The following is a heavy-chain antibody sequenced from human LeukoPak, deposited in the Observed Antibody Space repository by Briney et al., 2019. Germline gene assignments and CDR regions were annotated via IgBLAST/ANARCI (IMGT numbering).Heavy chain of an antibody. D-gene: IGHD3-22*01. CDR2: IYYSGST. J-gene: IGHJ5*02. CDR1: GGSISSSSYY. CDR3: ARQRDTMIVVVIGGSWFDP. V-gene: IGHV4-39*01. Sequence: SETLSLTCTVSGGSISSSSYYWGWIRQPPGKGLEWIGSIYYSGSTYYNPSHKSRVTISVDTSKNQFSLKLSSVTAADTAVYYCARQRDTMIVVVIGGSWFDPWGQGTLVTVSS.